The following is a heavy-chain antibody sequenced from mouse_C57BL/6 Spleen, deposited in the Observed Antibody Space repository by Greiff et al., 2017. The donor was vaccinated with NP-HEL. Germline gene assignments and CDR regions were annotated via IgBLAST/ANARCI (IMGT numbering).Heavy chain of an antibody. CDR1: GFTFSNYW. J-gene: IGHJ3*01. D-gene: IGHD2-4*01. CDR2: IRLKSDNYAT. Sequence: EVKLVESGGGLVQPGGSMKLSCVASGFTFSNYWMNWVRQSPEQGLEWVAQIRLKSDNYATHYAVSVKGRFTISRDDSKSSVYLQMNHLRAEDTGIYYSTRYYDYDAWFAYWGQGTLVTVSA. V-gene: IGHV6-3*01. CDR3: TRYYDYDAWFAY.